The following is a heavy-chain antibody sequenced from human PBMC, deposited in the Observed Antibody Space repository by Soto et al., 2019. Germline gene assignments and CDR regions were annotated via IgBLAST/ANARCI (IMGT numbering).Heavy chain of an antibody. CDR3: AKGDCSGGSCYSLHY. CDR2: ISSSSSYI. D-gene: IGHD2-15*01. J-gene: IGHJ4*02. CDR1: GFTFSSYS. V-gene: IGHV3-21*01. Sequence: GGSLRLSCAASGFTFSSYSMNWVRQAPGKGLEWVSSISSSSSYIYYADSVKGRFTISRDNAKNSLYLQMNSLRAEDTAVYYCAKGDCSGGSCYSLHYWRQGTLVTVSS.